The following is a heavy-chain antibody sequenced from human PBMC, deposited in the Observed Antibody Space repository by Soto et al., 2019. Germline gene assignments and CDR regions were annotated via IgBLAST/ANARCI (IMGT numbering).Heavy chain of an antibody. CDR2: IYSGGST. D-gene: IGHD3-10*01. CDR3: ARDLVRGLYPEYFQY. J-gene: IGHJ1*01. V-gene: IGHV3-66*01. Sequence: VQLVESGGGLVQPGGSLRLSCAASGFTVSSNYMSWVRQAPGKGLEWVSVIYSGGSTYYADSVKGRFTISRDNSKNTLYLQMNSLRAEDTAVYYCARDLVRGLYPEYFQYWGQGTLVTVSS. CDR1: GFTVSSNY.